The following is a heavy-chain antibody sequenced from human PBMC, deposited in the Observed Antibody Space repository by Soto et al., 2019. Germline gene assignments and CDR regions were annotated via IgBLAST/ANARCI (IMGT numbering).Heavy chain of an antibody. V-gene: IGHV1-46*01. CDR3: ARDEGFCSGGSCTGWFDP. J-gene: IGHJ5*02. Sequence: QVQLVQSGAEVKRPGASVKVSCKASGYTFSNYFINWVRQAPGQGLEWGGVINPKGGATTYAQKFQGRVNMTSDTSTNTIYMTLRSLTSEDTAFYYCARDEGFCSGGSCTGWFDPWGQGTLVTVSS. D-gene: IGHD2-15*01. CDR2: INPKGGAT. CDR1: GYTFSNYF.